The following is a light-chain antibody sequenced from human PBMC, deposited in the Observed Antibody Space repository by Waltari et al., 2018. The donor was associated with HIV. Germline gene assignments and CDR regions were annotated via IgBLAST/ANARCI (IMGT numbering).Light chain of an antibody. CDR2: EVI. J-gene: IGLJ3*02. CDR1: SRGVGGYDF. Sequence: QSALSQPRSVSGSPGQSVTISCTGTSRGVGGYDFVSWYLHHPGKVPKLIIYEVIKRPSGVPDRFSGSKSGNTASLTISGLQTEDEADYFCCSYAGTYTYVLFGGGTKLTVL. V-gene: IGLV2-11*01. CDR3: CSYAGTYTYVL.